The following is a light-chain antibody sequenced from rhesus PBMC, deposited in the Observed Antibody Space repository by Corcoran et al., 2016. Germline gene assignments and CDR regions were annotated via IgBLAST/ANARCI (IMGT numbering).Light chain of an antibody. J-gene: IGKJ2*01. CDR1: QSVSSY. V-gene: IGKV3S9*01. CDR3: QQYNNWNS. Sequence: EIVMTQSPATLSLSPGERATLSCRASQSVSSYVAWYQQKPEQAPRLLIYGASSRATGIPDSFSGSGSGTDFTLIIISLEPEDVGVYYCQQYNNWNSFGQGTKVEIK. CDR2: GAS.